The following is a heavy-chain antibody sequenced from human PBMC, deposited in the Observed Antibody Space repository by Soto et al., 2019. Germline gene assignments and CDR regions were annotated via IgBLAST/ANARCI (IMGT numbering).Heavy chain of an antibody. J-gene: IGHJ4*02. CDR1: GGSISSGGYY. CDR3: ATQLKEEKYQLLFLDYFDY. D-gene: IGHD2-2*01. CDR2: IYYSGST. V-gene: IGHV4-31*03. Sequence: SETLSLTCTVSGGSISSGGYYWSWIRQHPGKGLEWIGYIYYSGSTYYNPSLKSRVTISVDTSKNQFSLKLSSVTAADTAVYYCATQLKEEKYQLLFLDYFDYWGQGTLVTVSS.